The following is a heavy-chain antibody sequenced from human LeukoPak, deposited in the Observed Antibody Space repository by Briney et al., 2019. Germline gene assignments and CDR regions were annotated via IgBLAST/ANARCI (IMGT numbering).Heavy chain of an antibody. CDR1: GGSISTYS. D-gene: IGHD4-17*01. CDR2: IYYSGST. V-gene: IGHV4-59*12. J-gene: IGHJ3*02. Sequence: SETLSLTCTVSGGSISTYSWTWIRQPPGKGLEWIGNIYYSGSTNYNPSLKSRVTISIDTSKNQFSLKLTSVTAADTAVYYCASDDYGDLVNAFDIWGQGTMVTVSS. CDR3: ASDDYGDLVNAFDI.